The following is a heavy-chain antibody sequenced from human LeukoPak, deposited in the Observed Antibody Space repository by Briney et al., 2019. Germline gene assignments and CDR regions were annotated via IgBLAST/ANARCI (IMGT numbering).Heavy chain of an antibody. V-gene: IGHV3-21*01. CDR1: GFTFSSYS. CDR2: ISSSNNYI. D-gene: IGHD1-26*01. CDR3: ARGKLYSGSYYGPHDF. Sequence: SGGSLRLSCAASGFTFSSYSMEWLRQAPGKGLEWVSSISSSNNYIFYADSVKGRFTISRDNAKNSLYLQMNSLRAEDTAVYYCARGKLYSGSYYGPHDFWGQGTLVTVSS. J-gene: IGHJ4*02.